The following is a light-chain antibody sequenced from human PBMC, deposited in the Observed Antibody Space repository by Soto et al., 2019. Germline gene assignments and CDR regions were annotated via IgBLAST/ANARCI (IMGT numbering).Light chain of an antibody. V-gene: IGLV2-14*01. CDR1: SRDGGGYNY. J-gene: IGLJ1*01. CDR3: CSYTTSNTRQIV. Sequence: QSVLTQPASVSGSPGQSITISCTGTSRDGGGYNYVSWYQQHPGKAPKFMIYEVSNRPSGVSNRFSGSKSGNTASLTISGLQAEDEADYYCCSYTTSNTRQIVFGTGTKVTVL. CDR2: EVS.